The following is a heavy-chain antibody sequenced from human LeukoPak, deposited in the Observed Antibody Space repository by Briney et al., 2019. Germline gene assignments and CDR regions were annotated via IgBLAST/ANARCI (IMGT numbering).Heavy chain of an antibody. Sequence: GGTLRLSCAASGIAFENYAMNWVRQAPGKGLEWVSLIGEDGSTTWYADSVKGRFTISRDNGKNSLYLHMNSLRPEDTALYYCAKGFSILTSKHYFYYHGFDVWGQGTPVTVSS. CDR3: AKGFSILTSKHYFYYHGFDV. D-gene: IGHD3-9*01. CDR1: GIAFENYA. V-gene: IGHV3-43*02. CDR2: IGEDGSTT. J-gene: IGHJ6*02.